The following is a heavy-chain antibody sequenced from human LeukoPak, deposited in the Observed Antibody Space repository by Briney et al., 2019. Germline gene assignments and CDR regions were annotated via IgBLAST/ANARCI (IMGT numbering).Heavy chain of an antibody. CDR2: IYYSGST. CDR1: GGSISSYY. D-gene: IGHD6-13*01. Sequence: KPSETQSLTCTVSGGSISSYYWSWIRQPPGKGLEWIGYIYYSGSTNYSPSLKSRLTISVDTSKNQFSLKLSSVTAADTAVYYCARTYGSSGLGYFDLWGRGTLVTVSS. CDR3: ARTYGSSGLGYFDL. J-gene: IGHJ2*01. V-gene: IGHV4-59*01.